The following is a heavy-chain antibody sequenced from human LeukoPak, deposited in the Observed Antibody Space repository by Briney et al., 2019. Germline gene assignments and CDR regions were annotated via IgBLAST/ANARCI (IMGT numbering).Heavy chain of an antibody. CDR3: AKDRYYDYVWGSSSHYYYGMDV. V-gene: IGHV3-30*18. D-gene: IGHD3-16*01. CDR1: GFTFSSYG. CDR2: ISYDGSNK. J-gene: IGHJ6*02. Sequence: GGSLRLSCAASGFTFSSYGMNWVRQAPGKGLEWVAVISYDGSNKYYADSVKGRFTISRDNSKNTLYLQMNSLRAEDTAVYYCAKDRYYDYVWGSSSHYYYGMDVWGQGTTVTVSS.